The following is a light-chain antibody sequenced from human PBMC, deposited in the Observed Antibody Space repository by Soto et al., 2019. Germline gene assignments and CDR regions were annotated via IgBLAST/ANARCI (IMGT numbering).Light chain of an antibody. CDR3: QHYTNANNPWM. CDR2: DAS. J-gene: IGKJ1*01. Sequence: DIQVTQSPPTLSASVGDRVTITCRASQTISTWMAWYQQKPGKAPKLLVYDASTLQSGVASRFSGSGSGTEFNLILSGLQPDHSATSYCQHYTNANNPWMFGQGTKVEIK. V-gene: IGKV1-5*01. CDR1: QTISTW.